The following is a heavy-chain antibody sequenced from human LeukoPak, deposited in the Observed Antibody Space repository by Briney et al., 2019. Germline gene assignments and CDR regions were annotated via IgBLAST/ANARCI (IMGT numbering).Heavy chain of an antibody. D-gene: IGHD3-22*01. CDR2: ISSCGGRT. V-gene: IGHV3-64*01. CDR3: ARDLGGYYDSSSYVDS. J-gene: IGHJ4*02. CDR1: GFTFSSYA. Sequence: GGSLRLSCAGSGFTFSSYAMHLVRQAPGKGLEYVSAISSCGGRTYYANSVKGRFTISRDNSKNTLYLQMGSLRAEDMAVYYCARDLGGYYDSSSYVDSWGQGTLVTVS.